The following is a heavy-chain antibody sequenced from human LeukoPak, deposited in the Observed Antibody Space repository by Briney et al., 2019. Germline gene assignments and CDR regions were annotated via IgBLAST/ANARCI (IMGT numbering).Heavy chain of an antibody. Sequence: ASVKVSCKASGYTFTSSDINWVRQAPGQGLEWMGGMNPNSGKTGSARKFQGRVAMTKNISISTAYIEVGSLGYEDTATYYCARGRPGLASAGTYDFWGQGTLITVSS. CDR1: GYTFTSSD. D-gene: IGHD6-13*01. CDR2: MNPNSGKT. J-gene: IGHJ4*02. V-gene: IGHV1-8*01. CDR3: ARGRPGLASAGTYDF.